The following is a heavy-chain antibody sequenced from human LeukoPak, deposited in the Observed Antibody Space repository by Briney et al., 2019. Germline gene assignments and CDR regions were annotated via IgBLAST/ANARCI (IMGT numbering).Heavy chain of an antibody. D-gene: IGHD6-19*01. CDR3: ARAHGGGSGWTQNNSLIFWFDP. Sequence: SETLSLTCTVSGDPINSYSWSWIRQPPGKGLEWIGYIYYSGSTNYNPSLKSRVTISVDTSKNQYSLKLNSVTAADTAVYYCARAHGGGSGWTQNNSLIFWFDPWGQGTLVTVSS. CDR2: IYYSGST. CDR1: GDPINSYS. J-gene: IGHJ5*02. V-gene: IGHV4-59*01.